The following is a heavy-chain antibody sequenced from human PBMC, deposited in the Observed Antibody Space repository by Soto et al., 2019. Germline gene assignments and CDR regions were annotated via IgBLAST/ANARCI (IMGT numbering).Heavy chain of an antibody. CDR3: ARAEKYYYDGGGYPVDS. D-gene: IGHD3-22*01. V-gene: IGHV4-61*01. CDR2: IYHSVST. CDR1: GGSVNSGSHC. Sequence: QVQLQESGPGLVKPSETLSLTCTVSGGSVNSGSHCWSWIRQPPGKGLEWIGYIYHSVSTNYNPSLRSRVTISVDTSKNQFSLRLSAVTAADTALYYCARAEKYYYDGGGYPVDSWGQGNLVTVSP. J-gene: IGHJ4*02.